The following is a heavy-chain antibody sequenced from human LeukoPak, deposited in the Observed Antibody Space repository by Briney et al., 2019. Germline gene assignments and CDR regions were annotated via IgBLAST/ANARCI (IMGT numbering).Heavy chain of an antibody. CDR2: ISYDGSNK. V-gene: IGHV3-30*03. J-gene: IGHJ6*02. Sequence: GGSLRLSCAASGFTFSSYGMHWVRQAPGKGLEWVTDISYDGSNKYYADSVKGRFTISRDNSKNTLYLQMNSLRAEDTAVYYCARRPIKYYYYGMDVWGQGTTVTVSS. CDR1: GFTFSSYG. CDR3: ARRPIKYYYYGMDV.